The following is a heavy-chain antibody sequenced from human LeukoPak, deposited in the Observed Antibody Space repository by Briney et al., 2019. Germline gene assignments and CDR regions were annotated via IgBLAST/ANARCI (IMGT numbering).Heavy chain of an antibody. Sequence: GGSLRLSCAASAFTFSNYWMSWVRQAPGKGLDWVANIKEDGSEISYVDSVKGRFTISRDNAKNSLYLQMNSLRVDDTAVYYCARDRGYSTFDYWGQGTLVTVSS. CDR2: IKEDGSEI. J-gene: IGHJ4*02. CDR1: AFTFSNYW. D-gene: IGHD4-23*01. V-gene: IGHV3-7*01. CDR3: ARDRGYSTFDY.